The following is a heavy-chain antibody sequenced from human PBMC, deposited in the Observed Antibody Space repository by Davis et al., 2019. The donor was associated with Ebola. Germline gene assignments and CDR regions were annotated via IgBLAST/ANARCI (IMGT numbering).Heavy chain of an antibody. Sequence: HSQTPSLTCAISGDSVSSSGAAWNWIRQSPSRGLEWLGRTYYSSKWYNESALSVKSRITICADTAKNQLSLHLNSVTPEDTAVYYCARYTWNNRVFDPWGQGTLVTVSS. CDR1: GDSVSSSGAA. CDR3: ARYTWNNRVFDP. CDR2: TYYSSKWYN. V-gene: IGHV6-1*01. J-gene: IGHJ5*02. D-gene: IGHD1/OR15-1a*01.